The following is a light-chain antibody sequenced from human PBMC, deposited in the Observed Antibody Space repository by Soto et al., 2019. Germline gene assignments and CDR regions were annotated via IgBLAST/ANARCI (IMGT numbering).Light chain of an antibody. V-gene: IGLV2-11*01. J-gene: IGLJ2*01. CDR2: DVS. CDR3: CSYAGSYSL. Sequence: QSVLTQPRSVSGSPGQSVTISCTGTSSDVGGYNYVSWYQQHPGKAPKLMIYDVSKRPSGVPDRFSGSKSGNTASLTISGLQAEDEADYYCCSYAGSYSLFGGGTKQTVL. CDR1: SSDVGGYNY.